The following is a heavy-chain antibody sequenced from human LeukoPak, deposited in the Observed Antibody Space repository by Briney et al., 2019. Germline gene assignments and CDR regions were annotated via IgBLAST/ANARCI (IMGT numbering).Heavy chain of an antibody. CDR3: ARGFCSSTGCYQGPFDF. CDR1: GFIFSSAW. Sequence: GGSLRLSCAASGFIFSSAWMTWVRQAPGKGLEWVGHIKNKTNGGTTDYAAPVKGRFIISRDDSKNTLYLQMNSLRTEDTAVYYCARGFCSSTGCYQGPFDFWGQGTLVTVSS. J-gene: IGHJ4*02. CDR2: IKNKTNGGTT. V-gene: IGHV3-15*01. D-gene: IGHD2-2*01.